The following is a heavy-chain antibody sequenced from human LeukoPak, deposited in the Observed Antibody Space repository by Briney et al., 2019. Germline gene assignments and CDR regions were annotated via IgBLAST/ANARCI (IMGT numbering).Heavy chain of an antibody. V-gene: IGHV4-39*07. D-gene: IGHD1-26*01. CDR2: IYYSGST. Sequence: SETLSLTCTVSGGSISSSSYYWGWIRQPPGKGLEWIGSIYYSGSTYYNPSLKSRVTISVDTSKNQFSLKLSSVTAADTAVYYCAKKGRGSRPPFDPWGQGTLVTVSS. CDR3: AKKGRGSRPPFDP. CDR1: GGSISSSSYY. J-gene: IGHJ5*02.